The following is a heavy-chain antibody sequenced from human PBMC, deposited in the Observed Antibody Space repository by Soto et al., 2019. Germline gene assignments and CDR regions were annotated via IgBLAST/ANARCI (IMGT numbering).Heavy chain of an antibody. D-gene: IGHD3-3*01. V-gene: IGHV6-1*01. Sequence: SQTLSLTCAISGDSVSSNSAAWNWIRQSPSRGLEWLGRTYYRSKWYNDYAVSVKSRITINPDTSKNQFSLQLNSVTPEDTAVYYCARGFYDFWSGPGTMDVWGKGTTVTVSS. CDR1: GDSVSSNSAA. CDR2: TYYRSKWYN. CDR3: ARGFYDFWSGPGTMDV. J-gene: IGHJ6*03.